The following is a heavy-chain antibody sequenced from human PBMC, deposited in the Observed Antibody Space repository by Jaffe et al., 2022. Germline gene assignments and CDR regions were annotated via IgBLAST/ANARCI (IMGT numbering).Heavy chain of an antibody. CDR3: ARDSGSETLYSYFLHS. J-gene: IGHJ4*02. V-gene: IGHV3-30*02. CDR2: IRYAGNIA. Sequence: QVQLVESGGGVVQPGGSLRLSCAASGFTFSKYGMHWVRQAPGKGLEWVGFIRYAGNIAYYGDSVKGRFTISRDTSKNTLYLEMTSLRDEDTAVYYCARDSGSETLYSYFLHSWGQGTLVTVSS. CDR1: GFTFSKYG. D-gene: IGHD3-10*01.